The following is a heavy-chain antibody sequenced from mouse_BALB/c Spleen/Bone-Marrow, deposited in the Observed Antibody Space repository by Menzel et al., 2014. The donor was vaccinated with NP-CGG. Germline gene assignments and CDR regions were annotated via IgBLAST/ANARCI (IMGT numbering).Heavy chain of an antibody. V-gene: IGHV1-7*01. CDR2: INPSTGYT. D-gene: IGHD2-4*01. CDR3: ARSGDYGGFDY. CDR1: GCTFTSYW. Sequence: VKLMESGAELAKPGASVKMSCKASGCTFTSYWMHWVKQRPGQGLEWIGYINPSTGYTEYNQKFKDKATLTADKSSSTAYMQLSSLTSEDSAVYYCARSGDYGGFDYWGQGTTLTVSS. J-gene: IGHJ2*01.